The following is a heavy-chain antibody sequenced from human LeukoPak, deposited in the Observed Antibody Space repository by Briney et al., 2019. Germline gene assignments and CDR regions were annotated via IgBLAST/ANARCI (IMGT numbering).Heavy chain of an antibody. V-gene: IGHV1-2*02. J-gene: IGHJ4*02. Sequence: ASVKVSCKASGYTFTGYYIHWVRQAPGQGLEGMGWINPVTGGANYAQKFRGRVTMTRDTPISTAYMELSRLRSDATAIYYCARAPPSSGLESGSYYGGAAYWGQGTLVTVSS. CDR1: GYTFTGYY. D-gene: IGHD1-26*01. CDR2: INPVTGGA. CDR3: ARAPPSSGLESGSYYGGAAY.